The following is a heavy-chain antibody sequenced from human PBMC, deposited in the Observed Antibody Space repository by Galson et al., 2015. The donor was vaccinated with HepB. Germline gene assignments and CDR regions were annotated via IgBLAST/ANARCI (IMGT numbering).Heavy chain of an antibody. CDR3: ARVGYCSSTSCYTGAFDI. D-gene: IGHD2-2*02. CDR1: GGTFSSNA. Sequence: SVKVSCKASGGTFSSNAISWVRQAPGQGLEWMGRIIPILGIANYAQKFQGRVTITADKSTSTAYMELSSLRSEDTAVYYCARVGYCSSTSCYTGAFDIWGQGTMVTVSS. J-gene: IGHJ3*02. V-gene: IGHV1-69*04. CDR2: IIPILGIA.